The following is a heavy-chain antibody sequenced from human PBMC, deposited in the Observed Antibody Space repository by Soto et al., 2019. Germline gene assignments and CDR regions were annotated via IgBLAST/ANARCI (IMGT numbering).Heavy chain of an antibody. J-gene: IGHJ6*02. CDR3: GRDNWNCAYYGLDV. V-gene: IGHV3-23*01. CDR2: MSGRGSSI. Sequence: EAQLLESGGGLVQPGESLTLSCVASHFAFNIDAITWVRQDPGKGLEWVSSMSGRGSSIYYAVSVKGRFTITRDKSKKTLYLQMNSLRAEDTAVYWCGRDNWNCAYYGLDVWGQGTTGTVS. D-gene: IGHD1-7*01. CDR1: HFAFNIDA.